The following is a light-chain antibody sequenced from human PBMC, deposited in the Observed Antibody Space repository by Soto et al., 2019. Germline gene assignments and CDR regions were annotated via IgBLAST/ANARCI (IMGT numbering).Light chain of an antibody. J-gene: IGKJ2*01. V-gene: IGKV3-11*01. CDR3: QQRSNWRYT. Sequence: EIVLTQSPATLSLSPGERATLSCRASQSVSSYLAWYQQKPGQAPRLLIYDASNRATGIPARFSGSGSETDFTLTISSLEPEDFAVYYCQQRSNWRYTFGQGTELEIK. CDR2: DAS. CDR1: QSVSSY.